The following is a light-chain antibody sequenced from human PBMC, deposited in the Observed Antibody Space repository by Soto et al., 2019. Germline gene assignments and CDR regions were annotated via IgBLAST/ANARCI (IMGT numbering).Light chain of an antibody. Sequence: EIGMTQSPATLSVSPGERATLSCRASQSVGSNLAWYQQKPGQAPRLLIYGASTRATGIPARFSGSGSGTEFTLTISSLQSEDFAIYFCQQYNNWPPVRTFGQGTKVEIK. J-gene: IGKJ1*01. V-gene: IGKV3-15*01. CDR3: QQYNNWPPVRT. CDR2: GAS. CDR1: QSVGSN.